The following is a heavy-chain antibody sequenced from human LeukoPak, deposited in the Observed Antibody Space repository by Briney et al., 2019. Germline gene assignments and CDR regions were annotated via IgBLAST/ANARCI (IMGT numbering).Heavy chain of an antibody. Sequence: SETLSLTCTVSGYSISNGYYWGWIRQPPGKGLEWIGSIYHSGSTNYNPSLKSRVTISVDASKNQFSLKLSSVTAADTAVYYCARDRAPLKNFDLWGRGTLVTVSS. CDR3: ARDRAPLKNFDL. J-gene: IGHJ2*01. CDR1: GYSISNGYY. V-gene: IGHV4-38-2*02. CDR2: IYHSGST.